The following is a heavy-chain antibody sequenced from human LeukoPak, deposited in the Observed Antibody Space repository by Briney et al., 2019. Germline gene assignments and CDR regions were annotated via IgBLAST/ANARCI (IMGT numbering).Heavy chain of an antibody. V-gene: IGHV3-21*01. CDR2: ITSSSAYT. CDR3: ARDPYNGHYGDSYYSYMDV. Sequence: GGSLRLSCAASGFTFSSYSMNWVRQTPGKGLEWVSSITSSSAYTFDADSVRGRFTISRDNAKSSLYLQMNSLRADDTAIYYCARDPYNGHYGDSYYSYMDVWGKGTTVTISS. J-gene: IGHJ6*03. CDR1: GFTFSSYS. D-gene: IGHD4-17*01.